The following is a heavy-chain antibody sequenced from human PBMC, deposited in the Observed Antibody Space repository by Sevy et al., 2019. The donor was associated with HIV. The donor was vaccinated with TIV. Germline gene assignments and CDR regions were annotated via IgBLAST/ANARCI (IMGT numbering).Heavy chain of an antibody. CDR1: GFTFSPYS. Sequence: GGSLRLSCSASGFTFSPYSMNWVRQAPGKGLEWISYIGGTTSNTEYADSVKGRFTISRDNAKNLVYLQMSSLRAEDTAVYYCARDLSYAFDFWGQGIMVTVSS. CDR2: IGGTTSNT. J-gene: IGHJ3*01. V-gene: IGHV3-48*01. CDR3: ARDLSYAFDF.